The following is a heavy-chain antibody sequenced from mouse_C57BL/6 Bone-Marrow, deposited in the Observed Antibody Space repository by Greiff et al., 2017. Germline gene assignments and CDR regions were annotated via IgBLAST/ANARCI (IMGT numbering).Heavy chain of an antibody. CDR3: ARRGYWYFDV. Sequence: QVQLQQPGAELVRPGSSVKLSCKASGYTFTSYWMHWVKQRPIQGLEWIGNIDPSDSETHYNQKFKDKATLTVDTSSSTAYMQLSSLTSEDSAVYYGARRGYWYFDVWGTGTTVTVTA. V-gene: IGHV1-52*01. J-gene: IGHJ1*03. CDR1: GYTFTSYW. CDR2: IDPSDSET.